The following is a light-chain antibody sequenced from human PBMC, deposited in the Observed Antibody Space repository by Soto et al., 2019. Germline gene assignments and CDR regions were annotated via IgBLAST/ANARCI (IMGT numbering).Light chain of an antibody. CDR2: SNN. CDR3: AAWDGSVPGSFV. Sequence: QSVLPQPPSTSGTPGQSVTISCSGSSSNIGRNTVNWYQQLPGTAPKLLIYSNNQRPSGVPDRFSGSKSGTSASLAISGLQSEDEAEYYCAAWDGSVPGSFVFGTGTKVTVL. J-gene: IGLJ1*01. V-gene: IGLV1-44*01. CDR1: SSNIGRNT.